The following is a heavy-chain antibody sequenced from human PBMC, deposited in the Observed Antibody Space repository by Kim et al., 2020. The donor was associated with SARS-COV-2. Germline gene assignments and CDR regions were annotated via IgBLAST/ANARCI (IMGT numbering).Heavy chain of an antibody. CDR1: GFTFSSYG. CDR2: ISYDGSNK. CDR3: AKHYSRGGGNWIDP. D-gene: IGHD6-13*01. V-gene: IGHV3-30*18. Sequence: GGSLRLSCAASGFTFSSYGMHWVRQAPGKGLEWVAVISYDGSNKYYADSVKGRFTISRDNSKNTLYLQMNSLRAEDTAVYYCAKHYSRGGGNWIDPWGQGTLVTVSS. J-gene: IGHJ5*01.